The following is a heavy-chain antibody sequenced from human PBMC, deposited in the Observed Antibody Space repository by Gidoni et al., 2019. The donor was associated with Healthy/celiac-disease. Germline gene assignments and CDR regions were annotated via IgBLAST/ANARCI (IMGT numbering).Heavy chain of an antibody. CDR2: ISGSGGST. CDR1: GCPFSSYA. V-gene: IGHV3-23*01. Sequence: EVQLLEAGGGLVQHGGSLRRSCAAYGCPFSSYAMSWVRQAPGKGLEGVSAISGSGGSTYYADSVKGRCTISRDNSKNTLYLQMNSLRAEDTAVYYCAKCRDYYYGMDVWGQGTTVTVSS. CDR3: AKCRDYYYGMDV. J-gene: IGHJ6*02.